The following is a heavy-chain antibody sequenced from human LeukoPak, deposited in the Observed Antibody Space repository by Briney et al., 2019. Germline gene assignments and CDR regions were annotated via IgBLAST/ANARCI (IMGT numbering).Heavy chain of an antibody. CDR2: IKQDGSEK. D-gene: IGHD3-3*01. CDR1: GFTFSSYW. Sequence: GGSLRLSCAASGFTFSSYWMSWVRQAPGKGLEWVANIKQDGSEKYYVDSVKGRFTISRDNAKNSLYLQMNSLRAEDTAVYYCARHGPAYDFWSWVGYYYYYMDVWGKGTTVTVSS. J-gene: IGHJ6*03. V-gene: IGHV3-7*01. CDR3: ARHGPAYDFWSWVGYYYYYMDV.